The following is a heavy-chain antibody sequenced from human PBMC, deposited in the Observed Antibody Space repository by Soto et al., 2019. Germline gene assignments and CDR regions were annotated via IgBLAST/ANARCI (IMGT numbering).Heavy chain of an antibody. Sequence: ASVKVSCKASGYTFSSYTMHWVRQAPGQRLEWMGWINAGNGDTKYSQNFQGRITITRDTSATTVYMELSSLRSEGTAVYYCARYFDRGDYYLDYWGQGTLVTAPQ. J-gene: IGHJ4*02. V-gene: IGHV1-3*01. CDR3: ARYFDRGDYYLDY. D-gene: IGHD3-22*01. CDR1: GYTFSSYT. CDR2: INAGNGDT.